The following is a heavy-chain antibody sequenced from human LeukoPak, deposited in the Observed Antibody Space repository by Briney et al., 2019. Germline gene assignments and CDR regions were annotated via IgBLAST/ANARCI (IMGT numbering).Heavy chain of an antibody. D-gene: IGHD2-2*01. CDR2: ISSSGSTK. CDR1: GFTFSSYE. CDR3: ARRYCSSTSCTLDY. J-gene: IGHJ4*02. V-gene: IGHV3-48*03. Sequence: GGSLRLSCAASGFTFSSYEMNWVRQAPGKGLEWVSYISSSGSTKYYADSVKGRFTISRDNAKNSLYLQMNSLRAEDTAVYYCARRYCSSTSCTLDYWGQGTLVTVSS.